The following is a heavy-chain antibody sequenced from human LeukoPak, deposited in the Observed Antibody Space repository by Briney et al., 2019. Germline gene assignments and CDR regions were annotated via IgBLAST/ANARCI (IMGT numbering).Heavy chain of an antibody. CDR3: ARDFKDVSP. CDR1: GFTFSSFW. J-gene: IGHJ5*02. V-gene: IGHV3-74*01. Sequence: GGSLRLSCAASGFTFSSFWMHWVRHAPGQGPVWVPGIKTDGSDTRYADSVKGRFTISRDNAKSTLYLQMNSLRAEDTAMYYCARDFKDVSPWGPGTLVTVSS. CDR2: IKTDGSDT.